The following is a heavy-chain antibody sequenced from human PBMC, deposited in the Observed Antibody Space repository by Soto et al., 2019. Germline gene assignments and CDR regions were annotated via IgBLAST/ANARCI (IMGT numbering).Heavy chain of an antibody. V-gene: IGHV6-1*01. CDR2: TYYRSKWYN. CDR1: GDSVSSNSAA. Sequence: SQTLSLTCAISGDSVSSNSAAWNWIRQSPSRGLEWLGRTYYRSKWYNDYAVSVKSRITINPDTSKNQFSLQLNSVTPEDTAVYYCAREVGVRVVITTYYYYGMDVWGQGTTVTVSS. J-gene: IGHJ6*02. D-gene: IGHD3-22*01. CDR3: AREVGVRVVITTYYYYGMDV.